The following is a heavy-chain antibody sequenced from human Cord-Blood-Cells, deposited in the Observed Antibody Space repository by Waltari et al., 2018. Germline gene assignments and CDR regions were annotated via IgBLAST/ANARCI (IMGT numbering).Heavy chain of an antibody. CDR1: GGTFSSYA. J-gene: IGHJ4*02. Sequence: QVQLVQSGAEVKKPGSSVKVSCKASGGTFSSYALSWVRQAPGQGLEWREGINPMFGTANYAQKFQGRVTITADESTSKAYMERSSVRAEDTAVYYCGRVRSLAARYVDYWGQGTLVTVSS. V-gene: IGHV1-69*01. CDR2: INPMFGTA. D-gene: IGHD6-6*01. CDR3: GRVRSLAARYVDY.